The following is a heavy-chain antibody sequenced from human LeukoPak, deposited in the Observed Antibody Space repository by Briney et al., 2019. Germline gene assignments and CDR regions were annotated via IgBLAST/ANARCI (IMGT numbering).Heavy chain of an antibody. CDR3: ASHRAFDYYATPGEFDY. CDR1: GFTFSSYW. D-gene: IGHD3-10*01. Sequence: GGSLRLSCAASGFTFSSYWMSWVRQAPGKGPEWVANIKQDGSEKYYVDSVKGQFTISRDNAKNSLYLQMNSLRAEDTAVYYCASHRAFDYYATPGEFDYWGQGTLVTVSS. CDR2: IKQDGSEK. V-gene: IGHV3-7*01. J-gene: IGHJ4*02.